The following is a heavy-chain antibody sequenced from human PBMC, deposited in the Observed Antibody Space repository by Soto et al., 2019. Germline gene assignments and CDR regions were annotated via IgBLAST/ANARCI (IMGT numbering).Heavy chain of an antibody. CDR2: INPSGGST. Sequence: ASVKVSCKASGYTITNYYMQWVRQAPGQGLEWMGMINPSGGSTRYAQKFQGRVTMARDTSTNTVYMELSSLRSEDTAVYYCARDSSGCYYDSRNGWFDPWGQGTLVTVSS. V-gene: IGHV1-46*01. CDR1: GYTITNYY. D-gene: IGHD3-22*01. J-gene: IGHJ5*02. CDR3: ARDSSGCYYDSRNGWFDP.